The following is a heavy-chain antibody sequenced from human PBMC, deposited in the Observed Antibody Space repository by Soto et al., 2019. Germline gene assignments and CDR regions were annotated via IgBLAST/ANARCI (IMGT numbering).Heavy chain of an antibody. Sequence: ASVKVSCKASGGTFGNYVINWLRQAPGQGLQWMGDISPMFHKANYEQTFQGRVSITADESTNTVYMELSSLRSEDTALYYRAKTFGSSWLLDYWGQGTLVTVSS. V-gene: IGHV1-69*13. CDR1: GGTFGNYV. D-gene: IGHD6-13*01. J-gene: IGHJ4*02. CDR2: ISPMFHKA. CDR3: AKTFGSSWLLDY.